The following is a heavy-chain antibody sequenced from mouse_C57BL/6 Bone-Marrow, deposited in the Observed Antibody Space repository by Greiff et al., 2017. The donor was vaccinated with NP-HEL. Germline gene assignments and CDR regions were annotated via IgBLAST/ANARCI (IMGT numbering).Heavy chain of an antibody. V-gene: IGHV5-4*03. D-gene: IGHD4-1*01. CDR1: GFTFSSYA. J-gene: IGHJ2*01. CDR2: ISDGGSYT. Sequence: EVMLVESGGGLVKPGGSLKLSCAASGFTFSSYAMSWVRQTPEKRLEWVATISDGGSYTYYPDNVKGRFTISRDNAKNNLYRQMSHLKSEDTAMYYCARNWVFDYWGQGTTLTVSS. CDR3: ARNWVFDY.